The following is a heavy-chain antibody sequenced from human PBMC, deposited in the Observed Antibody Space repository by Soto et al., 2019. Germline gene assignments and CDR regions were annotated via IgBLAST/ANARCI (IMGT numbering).Heavy chain of an antibody. V-gene: IGHV3-30*03. CDR2: ILYDGSKK. D-gene: IGHD2-8*01. J-gene: IGHJ4*02. CDR3: AREGPGLYAINSIDY. CDR1: GFTFSSYA. Sequence: QVQLVESGGGVVQPGRSLRLSCAASGFTFSSYAMHWVRQAPGKGLEWVTVILYDGSKKYYADSAKGRFTVSRDNSKNTLSLQMNSLRAEDTAVYYCAREGPGLYAINSIDYWGQGTLVTVSS.